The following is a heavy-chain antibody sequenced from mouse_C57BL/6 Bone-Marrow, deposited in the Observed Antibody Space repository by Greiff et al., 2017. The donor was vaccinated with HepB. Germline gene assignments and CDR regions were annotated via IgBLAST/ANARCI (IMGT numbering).Heavy chain of an antibody. CDR2: ISDGGSYT. D-gene: IGHD1-1*01. Sequence: EVQLVESGGGLVKPGGSLKLSCAASGFTFSSYAMSWVRQTPEKRLEWVATISDGGSYTYYPDNVKGRFTISRDNAKNNLYLQMSHLKSEDTAMYYCARDRAITTVPHYAMDYWGQGTSVTVSS. J-gene: IGHJ4*01. CDR3: ARDRAITTVPHYAMDY. CDR1: GFTFSSYA. V-gene: IGHV5-4*01.